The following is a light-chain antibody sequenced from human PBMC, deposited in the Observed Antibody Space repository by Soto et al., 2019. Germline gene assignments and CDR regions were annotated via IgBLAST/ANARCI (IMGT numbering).Light chain of an antibody. V-gene: IGKV3-11*01. Sequence: EIVLTQSPATLCLSPGERATLSCRASQSVSSYLAWYQQKPGQAPRLLIYDASNRATGIPARFSGSGSGTDFTFTINSLEPEDFAVYYCQQRSDWPLTFGGGTKVEIK. CDR1: QSVSSY. CDR2: DAS. CDR3: QQRSDWPLT. J-gene: IGKJ4*01.